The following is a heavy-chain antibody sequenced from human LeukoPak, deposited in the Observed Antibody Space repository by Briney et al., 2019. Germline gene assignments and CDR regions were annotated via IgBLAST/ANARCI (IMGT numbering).Heavy chain of an antibody. V-gene: IGHV4-39*07. Sequence: PSETLSLTCTVSGGSISSGDYYWSWIRQPPGKGLEWIGEINHSGSTNYNPSLKSRVTISVDTSKNQFSLKLSSVTAADTAVYYCARLLDTGWLLYHYAFDIWGQGTMVTVSS. CDR3: ARLLDTGWLLYHYAFDI. CDR2: INHSGST. D-gene: IGHD2-2*02. J-gene: IGHJ3*02. CDR1: GGSISSGDYY.